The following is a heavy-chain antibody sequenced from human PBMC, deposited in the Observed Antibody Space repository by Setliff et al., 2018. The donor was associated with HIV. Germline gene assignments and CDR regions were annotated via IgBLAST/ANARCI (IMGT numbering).Heavy chain of an antibody. CDR1: GFTFSSYA. Sequence: PGGSLRLSCAASGFTFSSYAMSWVRQTPEKGLEWVSIITSGGSTYYADSAKGRFIISRDNSQNTLYLQMNSLRADETAIYYCAKGFRPVDTALVSGPTYWGQGIRVTVSS. V-gene: IGHV3-23*01. CDR3: AKGFRPVDTALVSGPTY. D-gene: IGHD5-18*01. J-gene: IGHJ4*02. CDR2: ITSGGST.